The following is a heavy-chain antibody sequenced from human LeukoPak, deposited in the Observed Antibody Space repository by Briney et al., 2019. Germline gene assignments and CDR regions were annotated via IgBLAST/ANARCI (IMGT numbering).Heavy chain of an antibody. CDR2: ISSSSSYI. V-gene: IGHV3-21*01. J-gene: IGHJ3*01. CDR3: ARGYSNYGYVFDV. D-gene: IGHD4-11*01. Sequence: GGSLRLSCAASGFTFSSYGMNWVRQAPGKGLEWVSSISSSSSYIYDADSVKGRFTISRDNAKKSLYLQVNSLRAEDTAVYYCARGYSNYGYVFDVWGQGTMVTVSS. CDR1: GFTFSSYG.